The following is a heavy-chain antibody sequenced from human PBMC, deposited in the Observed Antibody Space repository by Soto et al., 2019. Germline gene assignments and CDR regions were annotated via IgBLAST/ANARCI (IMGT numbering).Heavy chain of an antibody. CDR1: GGSISSSSYY. V-gene: IGHV4-39*01. Sequence: SETLSLTCTVSGGSISSSSYYWGWVRQPPGKGLEWIGSIYHSGSTYYNPSLKSRVTISVDTSKNQFSLKLSSVTAADTAVYYCASSLEHNNRESDFWGQGTLVTVSS. CDR2: IYHSGST. CDR3: ASSLEHNNRESDF. D-gene: IGHD2-21*01. J-gene: IGHJ4*02.